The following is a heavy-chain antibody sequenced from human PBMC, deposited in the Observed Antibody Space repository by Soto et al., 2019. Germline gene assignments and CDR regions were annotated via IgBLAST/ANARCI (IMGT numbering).Heavy chain of an antibody. J-gene: IGHJ3*02. V-gene: IGHV3-48*03. Sequence: PGGSLRLSCAASGFTFSSYEMNWVRQAPGKGLEWAPYISSSGSTIYYADPVKGRFTISRDNAKNSLYLQMNNLRAEATAVYYCARERWGSSRYRTTRGHAFDIWGQGTMVTVS. CDR2: ISSSGSTI. D-gene: IGHD6-13*01. CDR3: ARERWGSSRYRTTRGHAFDI. CDR1: GFTFSSYE.